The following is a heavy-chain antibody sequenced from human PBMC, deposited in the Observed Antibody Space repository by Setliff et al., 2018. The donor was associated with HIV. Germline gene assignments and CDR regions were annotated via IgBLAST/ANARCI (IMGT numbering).Heavy chain of an antibody. D-gene: IGHD3-16*02. V-gene: IGHV3-23*01. CDR1: GFTFSSYA. CDR2: IGTSAGRS. Sequence: GGSLRLSCAASGFTFSSYAMSWVRQAPGKGLEWVSTIGTSAGRSYYADSVKGRFTISRDNSENTLYLQMNSLRADDTAVYYCAKRRVSNIGPGDYWGQGTLVTVSS. J-gene: IGHJ4*02. CDR3: AKRRVSNIGPGDY.